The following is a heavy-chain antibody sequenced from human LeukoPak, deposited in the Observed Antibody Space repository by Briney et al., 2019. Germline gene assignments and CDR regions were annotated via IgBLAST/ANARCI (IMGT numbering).Heavy chain of an antibody. V-gene: IGHV3-30-3*01. J-gene: IGHJ5*01. CDR2: ISYDGSNK. CDR1: GFTFSSYA. CDR3: ARDNWNDC. Sequence: GGSLRLSCAASGFTFSSYAMHWVRQAPGKGLEWVAVISYDGSNKYYADSVKGRFTISRDNAKNSLYLQMNSLRAEDTAIYYCARDNWNDCWGQGTLVTVSS.